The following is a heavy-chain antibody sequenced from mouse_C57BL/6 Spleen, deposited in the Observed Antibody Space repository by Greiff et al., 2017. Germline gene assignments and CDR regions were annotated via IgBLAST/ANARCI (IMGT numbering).Heavy chain of an antibody. D-gene: IGHD2-4*01. CDR3: AGDDYDWDGRRDYAMDY. J-gene: IGHJ4*01. Sequence: EVQLQQSGAELVRPGASVKLSCTASGFTIKDYYMHWVKQRPEQGLEWIGRIDPEDGDTEYAPKFQGQATLTADTSSNTAYIQLSSLTSEDSAVYYCAGDDYDWDGRRDYAMDYWGQGTSGTVSS. V-gene: IGHV14-1*01. CDR2: IDPEDGDT. CDR1: GFTIKDYY.